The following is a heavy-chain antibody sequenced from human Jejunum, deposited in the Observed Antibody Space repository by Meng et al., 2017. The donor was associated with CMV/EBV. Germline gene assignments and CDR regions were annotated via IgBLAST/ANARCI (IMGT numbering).Heavy chain of an antibody. Sequence: SAPGLGQPSETLSLTCHVSGGSISSTGYYWVWVRQPPGKGLEWIGAIYHSGSTSYNPSLQSRVTMFVDTSKNQFSLMLTSVTATDTAVYYCARRRGGSGRDCWGQGTLVTVSS. V-gene: IGHV4-39*01. J-gene: IGHJ4*02. CDR2: IYHSGST. CDR1: GGSISSTGYY. CDR3: ARRRGGSGRDC. D-gene: IGHD3-10*01.